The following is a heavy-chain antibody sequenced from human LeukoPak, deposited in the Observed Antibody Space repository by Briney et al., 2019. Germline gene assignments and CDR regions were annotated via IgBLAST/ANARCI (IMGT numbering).Heavy chain of an antibody. V-gene: IGHV4-59*01. CDR1: GGSISSYY. J-gene: IGHJ4*02. Sequence: SETLSLTCTVSGGSISSYYWSWIRQPPGKGLEWIGYIYYSGSTKYNPSLKSRVTISVDTSKNQFSLKLSSVTAADTAVYYCARERGYNYGIFDYWGQGTLVTVSS. CDR3: ARERGYNYGIFDY. D-gene: IGHD5-18*01. CDR2: IYYSGST.